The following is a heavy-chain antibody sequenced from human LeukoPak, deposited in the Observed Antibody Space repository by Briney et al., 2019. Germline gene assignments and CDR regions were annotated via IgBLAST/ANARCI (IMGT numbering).Heavy chain of an antibody. Sequence: ASVKVSCKASGGTFSSYAISWVRQAPGQGLEWMGGIIPIFGTANYAQKFPGRVTITADESTSTAYMELSSLRSEDTAVYYCARGCSSTSCNPYYYYYMDVWGKGTTVTVSS. CDR1: GGTFSSYA. CDR3: ARGCSSTSCNPYYYYYMDV. V-gene: IGHV1-69*13. J-gene: IGHJ6*03. D-gene: IGHD2-2*01. CDR2: IIPIFGTA.